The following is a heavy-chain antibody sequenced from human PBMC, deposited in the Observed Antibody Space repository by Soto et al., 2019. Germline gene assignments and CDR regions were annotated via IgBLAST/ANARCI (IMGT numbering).Heavy chain of an antibody. Sequence: EVQLVESGGDLVQPGGSLRLSCVASAFSSSTSWMRWLRQAPGKGPELVAIIRQDGSEKYYVESVKGRCTISRDSAQDSLSLQMNSLGVEDTAVYYCARGRVWLFDIWGPGTQVTVSS. J-gene: IGHJ4*02. CDR1: AFSSSTSW. CDR3: ARGRVWLFDI. V-gene: IGHV3-7*01. D-gene: IGHD3-9*01. CDR2: IRQDGSEK.